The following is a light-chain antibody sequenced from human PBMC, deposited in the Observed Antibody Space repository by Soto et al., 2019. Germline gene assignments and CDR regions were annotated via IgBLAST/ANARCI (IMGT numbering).Light chain of an antibody. V-gene: IGLV1-40*01. CDR3: QSYDSSLSGSVV. Sequence: QPVLTQPPSVSGAPGQRVTISCIGSSSNIGAGYDVHWYQHLPGTAPKLLIYGNNKRPSGVPDRFSGSKSGTSASLAITGLQAEDEADYYCQSYDSSLSGSVVFGGGTKLPVL. J-gene: IGLJ2*01. CDR1: SSNIGAGYD. CDR2: GNN.